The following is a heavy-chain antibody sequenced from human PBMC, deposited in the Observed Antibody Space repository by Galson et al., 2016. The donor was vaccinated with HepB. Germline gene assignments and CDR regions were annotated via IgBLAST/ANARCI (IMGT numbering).Heavy chain of an antibody. Sequence: SLRLSCAASGFTFSSYGMHWFRQAPGKGLEWVAAISFDGSSKFYAASVTGRFTISRDSSKTTLFLQMNSLRGDDTAVYYGAKEPAPLGAAYAGTTDVWGQGTTVTVSS. CDR3: AKEPAPLGAAYAGTTDV. V-gene: IGHV3-30*18. CDR1: GFTFSSYG. D-gene: IGHD1-26*01. J-gene: IGHJ6*02. CDR2: ISFDGSSK.